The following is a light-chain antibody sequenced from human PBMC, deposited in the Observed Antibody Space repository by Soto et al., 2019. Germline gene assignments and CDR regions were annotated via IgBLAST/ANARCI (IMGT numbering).Light chain of an antibody. CDR3: QRYNSALWT. CDR1: QGISNY. Sequence: DIQMIQSPSSLSEYVGERVTITCRASQGISNYLAWYQQKAGEAPKLLISAASTLQSGVPSRFSGSGSGTDFTLTISSLQHEDVATYYCQRYNSALWTFGQGNKVDI. CDR2: AAS. V-gene: IGKV1-27*01. J-gene: IGKJ1*01.